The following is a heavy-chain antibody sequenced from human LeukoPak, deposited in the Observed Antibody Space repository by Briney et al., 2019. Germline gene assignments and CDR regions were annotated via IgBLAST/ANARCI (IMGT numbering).Heavy chain of an antibody. CDR2: IYYSGST. Sequence: SETLSLTCTVSGGSISSYYWSWIRQPPGKGLEWIGYIYYSGSTNYNPSLKSRVTISVDTSKNQFSLKLSSVTAADKAVYYCARRMLYAFDIWGQGTMVTVSS. D-gene: IGHD2-8*01. J-gene: IGHJ3*02. CDR3: ARRMLYAFDI. V-gene: IGHV4-59*01. CDR1: GGSISSYY.